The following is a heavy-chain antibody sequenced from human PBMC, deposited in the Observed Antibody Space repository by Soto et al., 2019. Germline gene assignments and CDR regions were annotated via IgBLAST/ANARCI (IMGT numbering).Heavy chain of an antibody. CDR1: GGSISSYY. CDR3: ARGVSGYDSNVDFDYYYGMDV. V-gene: IGHV4-59*01. D-gene: IGHD5-12*01. Sequence: QGQQQESGPGLVKPSETLSRTCTVSGGSISSYYWSWIRQPTGKGLEWIGYIYYSGSTNYNPSLKSRVTISVDTSKNQFSLKLSSVTAADTSVYYCARGVSGYDSNVDFDYYYGMDVWGQGTTVTVSS. J-gene: IGHJ6*02. CDR2: IYYSGST.